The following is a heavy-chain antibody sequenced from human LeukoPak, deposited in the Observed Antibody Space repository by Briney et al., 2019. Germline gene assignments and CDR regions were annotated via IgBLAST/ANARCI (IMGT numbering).Heavy chain of an antibody. CDR2: ISAYNGNT. V-gene: IGHV1-18*01. CDR1: GYTYTSYG. Sequence: ASVKVSCKASGYTYTSYGISWVRQAPGQGLEWMGWISAYNGNTNYAQKLQGRVTMTTDTSTSTAYMELRSLRSDDTAVYYCARVHWGEPAAIPGWFDPWGQGTLVTVSS. CDR3: ARVHWGEPAAIPGWFDP. J-gene: IGHJ5*02. D-gene: IGHD2-2*02.